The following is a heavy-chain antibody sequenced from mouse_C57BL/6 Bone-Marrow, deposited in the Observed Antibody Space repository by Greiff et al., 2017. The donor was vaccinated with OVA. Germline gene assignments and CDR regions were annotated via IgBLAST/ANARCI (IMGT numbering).Heavy chain of an antibody. CDR1: GFSLTSYG. D-gene: IGHD1-1*01. V-gene: IGHV2-2*01. Sequence: QVQLKQSGPGLVQPSQSLSITCTVSGFSLTSYGVHWVRQSPGKGLEWLGVIWSGGSTDYNAAFISRLSISKDNSKSQVFFKMNSLQADDTAIYYCAKSGTTVVATDCYFDVWGTGTTVTVSS. J-gene: IGHJ1*03. CDR3: AKSGTTVVATDCYFDV. CDR2: IWSGGST.